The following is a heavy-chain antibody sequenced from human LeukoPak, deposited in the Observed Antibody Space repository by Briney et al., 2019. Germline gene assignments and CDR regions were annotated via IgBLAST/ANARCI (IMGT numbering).Heavy chain of an antibody. J-gene: IGHJ6*02. CDR2: INHSGST. Sequence: SETLSLTCAVYGGSFSGYYWSWIRQPPGKGLEWIGEINHSGSTNYNPSLKSRVTISVDTSKNQFSLKLSSVTAADTAVYYCARLDYGDYSGYYGMDVWGQGTTVTVSS. D-gene: IGHD4-17*01. CDR1: GGSFSGYY. V-gene: IGHV4-34*01. CDR3: ARLDYGDYSGYYGMDV.